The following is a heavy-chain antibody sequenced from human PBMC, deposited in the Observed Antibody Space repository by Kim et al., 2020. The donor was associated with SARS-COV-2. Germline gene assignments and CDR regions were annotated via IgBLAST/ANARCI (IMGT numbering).Heavy chain of an antibody. CDR2: IRDFSTTT. CDR1: GFTLSLYS. CDR3: VRENYWAFDC. J-gene: IGHJ3*01. D-gene: IGHD1-7*01. V-gene: IGHV3-48*04. Sequence: GGSLRLSCATSGFTLSLYSMNWVRQAPGKGLEWVSHIRDFSTTTKYADSVKGRFTISRDNTKNSLYLQMNGLRAEDTAVYYCVRENYWAFDCWGQGTMVT.